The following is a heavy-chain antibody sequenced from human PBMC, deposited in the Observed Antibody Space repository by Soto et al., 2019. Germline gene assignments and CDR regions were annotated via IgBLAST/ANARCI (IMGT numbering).Heavy chain of an antibody. Sequence: PGGSLRLSCAASGFTVSSNYMSWVRQAPGKGLEWVSVIYSGGSTYYADSVKGRFTISRHNSKNTLYLQMNSLRAEDTAVYYCARTGGGIYYYYYYMDVWGKGTTVTVSS. CDR1: GFTVSSNY. CDR2: IYSGGST. V-gene: IGHV3-53*04. CDR3: ARTGGGIYYYYYYMDV. D-gene: IGHD3-16*01. J-gene: IGHJ6*03.